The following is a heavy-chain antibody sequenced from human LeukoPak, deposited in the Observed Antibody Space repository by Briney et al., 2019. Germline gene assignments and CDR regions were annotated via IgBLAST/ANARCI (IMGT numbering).Heavy chain of an antibody. J-gene: IGHJ4*02. V-gene: IGHV4-59*01. D-gene: IGHD6-6*01. CDR1: GGSISSYY. CDR3: AREGIYSNSSFFDC. CDR2: IYYSGRT. Sequence: PSETLSLTCTVSGGSISSYYWSWIRQPPGKRLEWIAYIYYSGRTNYNPSLKSRVTISVDTSKNQFSLKLRSVTAADTAVYYCAREGIYSNSSFFDCWGQGTPVTVSS.